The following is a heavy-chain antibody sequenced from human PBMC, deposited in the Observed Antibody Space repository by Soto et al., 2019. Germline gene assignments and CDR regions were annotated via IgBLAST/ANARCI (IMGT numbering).Heavy chain of an antibody. J-gene: IGHJ6*02. V-gene: IGHV1-69*13. D-gene: IGHD3-10*01. CDR3: AGSMDYGMDV. CDR1: GGTFSSYA. CDR2: IIPIFGTA. Sequence: SVKVSCKASGGTFSSYAISWVRQAPGQGLEWMGGIIPIFGTANYAQKFQGRVTITADESTSTAYMELSSLRSEDTAVYYRAGSMDYGMDVWGQGTTVTVSS.